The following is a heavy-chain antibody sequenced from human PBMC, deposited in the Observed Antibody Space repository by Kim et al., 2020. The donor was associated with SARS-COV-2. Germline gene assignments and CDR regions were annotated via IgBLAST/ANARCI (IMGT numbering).Heavy chain of an antibody. V-gene: IGHV4-61*03. CDR3: ARDRRFCNTAACRGPNWFAP. J-gene: IGHJ5*02. D-gene: IGHD2-21*02. CDR2: VHSDGTT. Sequence: SETLSLTCAVSGDSVTSPFYYWTWIRQPPGKGLEWIGDVHSDGTTRYNPSLKTRVTISLDTLKTRFSLNVKSVTDADTSVYYCARDRRFCNTAACRGPNWFAPWGQGAQVIV. CDR1: GDSVTSPFYY.